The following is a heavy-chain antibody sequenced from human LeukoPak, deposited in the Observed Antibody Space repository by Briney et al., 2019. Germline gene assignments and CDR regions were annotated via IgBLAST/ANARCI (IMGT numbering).Heavy chain of an antibody. Sequence: GASVKVSCKASGYTFTSYGISWVRQATGQGLEWMGWISAYNGNTNYAQKLQGRVTMTTDTSTSTAYMELRSLRSDDTAVYYCAREIGYYDSSGPFDYWGQGTLVTVSS. CDR3: AREIGYYDSSGPFDY. CDR2: ISAYNGNT. CDR1: GYTFTSYG. D-gene: IGHD3-22*01. J-gene: IGHJ4*02. V-gene: IGHV1-18*01.